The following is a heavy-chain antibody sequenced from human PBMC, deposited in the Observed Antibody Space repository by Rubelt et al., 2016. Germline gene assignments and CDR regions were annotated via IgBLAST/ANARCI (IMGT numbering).Heavy chain of an antibody. Sequence: QVQLVQSGAEVKKPGASVKVSCKASGGTFSSYAISWVRQAPGQGLEWMGRIIPILGIANYEQKCPGRVTITADKSTSTAYMELSSLRSEDTAVYYCARDLDIVATIGGYWGQGTLVTVSS. V-gene: IGHV1-69*04. CDR2: IIPILGIA. D-gene: IGHD5-12*01. CDR3: ARDLDIVATIGGY. CDR1: GGTFSSYA. J-gene: IGHJ4*02.